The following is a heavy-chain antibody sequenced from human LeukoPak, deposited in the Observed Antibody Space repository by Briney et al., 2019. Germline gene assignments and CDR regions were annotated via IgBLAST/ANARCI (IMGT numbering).Heavy chain of an antibody. CDR2: IRNKANSHTT. D-gene: IGHD3/OR15-3a*01. CDR3: ARGLGGTGARYFDY. V-gene: IGHV3-72*01. J-gene: IGHJ4*02. Sequence: PGGSLRLSYAASGFTFSDYYMDWVRQAPGKGLEWVGRIRNKANSHTTEYAASVKGRFTISRDDSKNSLYLQMNSLKTDDTAVYYCARGLGGTGARYFDYWGQGTLVTVSS. CDR1: GFTFSDYY.